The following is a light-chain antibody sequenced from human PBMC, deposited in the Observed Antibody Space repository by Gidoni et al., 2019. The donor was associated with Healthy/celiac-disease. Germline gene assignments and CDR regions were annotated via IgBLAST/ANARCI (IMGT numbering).Light chain of an antibody. J-gene: IGLJ3*02. CDR3: ASYTSSNTRWV. CDR2: EVS. Sequence: QSALTQPPSVSGSPGQSVTISCTGTISDVGSYNRVSWYQQPPGTAPKLMIYEVSNRPSGVPDRFSGSKSGNSASLTISGLQAEDEADYYCASYTSSNTRWVFGGGTKLAVL. V-gene: IGLV2-18*02. CDR1: ISDVGSYNR.